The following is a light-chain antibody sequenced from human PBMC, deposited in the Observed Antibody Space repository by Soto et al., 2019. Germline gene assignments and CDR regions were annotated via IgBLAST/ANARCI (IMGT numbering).Light chain of an antibody. Sequence: EIVLTQSPGTLSLSPEERATLPCRASQNITNNYVAWYQHKPGQAPRLLIYAASSRATGIPVRFSGSGSGTKFTLTISRLEPEDFAVYYCQQYGSSPGTFGQGTKVDIK. CDR1: QNITNNY. CDR3: QQYGSSPGT. J-gene: IGKJ1*01. CDR2: AAS. V-gene: IGKV3-20*01.